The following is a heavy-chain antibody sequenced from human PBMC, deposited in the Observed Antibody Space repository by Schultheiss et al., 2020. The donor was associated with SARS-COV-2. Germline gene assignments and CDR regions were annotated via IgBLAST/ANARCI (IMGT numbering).Heavy chain of an antibody. CDR3: ARRASHTPFDY. J-gene: IGHJ4*02. D-gene: IGHD2-2*01. CDR1: GYSISSGYY. CDR2: IYTSGST. Sequence: SETLSLTCAVSGYSISSGYYWSWIRQPAGKGLEWIGRIYTSGSTNYNPSLKSRVTMSVDTSKNQFSLKLSSVTAADTAVYYCARRASHTPFDYWGQGTLVTVSS. V-gene: IGHV4-4*07.